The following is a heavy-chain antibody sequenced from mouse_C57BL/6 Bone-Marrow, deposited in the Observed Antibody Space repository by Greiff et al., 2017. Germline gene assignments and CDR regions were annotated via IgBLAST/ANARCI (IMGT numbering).Heavy chain of an antibody. V-gene: IGHV1-39*01. J-gene: IGHJ4*01. CDR1: GYSFTDYN. CDR2: INPNYGTT. Sequence: VQLQQSGPELVKPGASVKISCKASGYSFTDYNMNWVKQSNGKSLEWIGVINPNYGTTSCNQKFKGKATLTVDQSSSTAYMQLNSLTSEDSAVYYGAKCYNYDDAMDYWGQGTSVTVSS. D-gene: IGHD2-12*01. CDR3: AKCYNYDDAMDY.